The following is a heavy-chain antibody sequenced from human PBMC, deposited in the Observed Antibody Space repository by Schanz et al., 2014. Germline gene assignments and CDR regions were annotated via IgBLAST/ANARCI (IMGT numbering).Heavy chain of an antibody. V-gene: IGHV1-18*01. CDR3: ARDRRRYCSTASCLHDNWFDP. D-gene: IGHD2-2*01. J-gene: IGHJ5*02. CDR1: GYTFTSYG. CDR2: ISPYTGNT. Sequence: QVQLVQSGAEVKKPGASVKVSCTASGYTFTSYGISWVRQAPGQGLEWVGWISPYTGNTHYFDKMEGRVTMTTDTSTSTAYMELRSLRSDDTAVYYCARDRRRYCSTASCLHDNWFDPWGQGTLVIVSS.